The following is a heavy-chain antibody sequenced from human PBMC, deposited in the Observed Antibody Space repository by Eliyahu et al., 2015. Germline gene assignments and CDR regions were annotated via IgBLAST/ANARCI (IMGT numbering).Heavy chain of an antibody. J-gene: IGHJ6*02. CDR2: ISYDGSNK. V-gene: IGHV3-30*18. CDR1: GFTFSSYG. CDR3: AKDLTIFGGYYGMDV. Sequence: QVQLVESGGGVVQPGRSLRLSCSASGFTFSSYGMHWVRQAPGKGLXWVXVISYDGSNKYYADSVKGRFTISRDNSKNTLYLQMNSLRAEDTAVYYCAKDLTIFGGYYGMDVWGQGTTVTVSS. D-gene: IGHD3-3*01.